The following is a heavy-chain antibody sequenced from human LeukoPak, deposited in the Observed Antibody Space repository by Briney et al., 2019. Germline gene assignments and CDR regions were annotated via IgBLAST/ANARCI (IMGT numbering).Heavy chain of an antibody. CDR1: GFTFSDYY. D-gene: IGHD2-2*02. CDR2: ISPSGDII. J-gene: IGHJ6*03. Sequence: GGSLRLSCAASGFTFSDYYISWIRQAPGKGLEWVSDISPSGDIISYADSVKGRFIISRDYAKESLHLQMNSLRVEDSAVYYCARDVYCSSSSCYTNYYYYMDVWGKGTTVTVSS. V-gene: IGHV3-11*01. CDR3: ARDVYCSSSSCYTNYYYYMDV.